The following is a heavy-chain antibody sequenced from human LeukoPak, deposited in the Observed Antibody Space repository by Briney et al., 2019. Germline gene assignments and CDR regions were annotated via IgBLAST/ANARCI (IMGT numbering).Heavy chain of an antibody. J-gene: IGHJ5*02. CDR3: ARRHYFTSATSYNVTSGFGH. D-gene: IGHD3-10*01. CDR1: GGSLSSYY. CDR2: IYYSGST. Sequence: SETLSLTCTVSGGSLSSYYWSWIRQPPGKGLEWIGYIYYSGSTNYNPSLKSRVTISVDTSKTQFSLKLSSVTTADTAVYYCARRHYFTSATSYNVTSGFGHWGQGTLVTVSS. V-gene: IGHV4-59*12.